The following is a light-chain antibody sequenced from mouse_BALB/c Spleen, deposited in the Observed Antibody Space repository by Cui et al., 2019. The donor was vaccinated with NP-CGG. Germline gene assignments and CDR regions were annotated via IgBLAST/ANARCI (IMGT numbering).Light chain of an antibody. J-gene: IGLJ1*01. Sequence: AVETQQSTLTTSPGETVTLTCRSSIGAVTTSNYANWVQEKPDHLFTGLIGGTNNRVPGVPARFSGSLIGDKAALTITGAQTEDEAIYFCALWYSNHWVFGGGTKLTVL. CDR2: GTN. CDR1: IGAVTTSNY. V-gene: IGLV1*01. CDR3: ALWYSNHWV.